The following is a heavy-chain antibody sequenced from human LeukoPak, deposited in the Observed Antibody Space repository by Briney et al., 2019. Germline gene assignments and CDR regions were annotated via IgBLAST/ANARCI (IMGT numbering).Heavy chain of an antibody. D-gene: IGHD3-10*01. CDR2: ISPYNGNT. J-gene: IGHJ6*02. Sequence: GASVKVSCKASGYTFPTYGISWVRQAPGQGLEWMGWISPYNGNTNYAQKLQGRVTMTTDTSTSTAYMELRSLRSDDTAVYYCARAGVLLWFGEGMDVWGQGTTVTVSS. V-gene: IGHV1-18*01. CDR1: GYTFPTYG. CDR3: ARAGVLLWFGEGMDV.